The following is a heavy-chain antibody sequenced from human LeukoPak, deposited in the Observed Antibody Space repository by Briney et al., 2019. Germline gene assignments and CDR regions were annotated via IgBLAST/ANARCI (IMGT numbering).Heavy chain of an antibody. CDR2: ISYDGSNK. CDR1: GFTFSNYG. J-gene: IGHJ1*01. V-gene: IGHV3-30*03. D-gene: IGHD2-15*01. CDR3: TTEMRGYCSGGSCYSRPPGTYGNEYFQH. Sequence: GGSLRLSCAASGFTFSNYGMHWVRQAPGKGLEWVAIISYDGSNKYYADSVKGRFTISRDNSKNTLFLQMNSLKTEDTAVYYCTTEMRGYCSGGSCYSRPPGTYGNEYFQHWGQGTLVTVSS.